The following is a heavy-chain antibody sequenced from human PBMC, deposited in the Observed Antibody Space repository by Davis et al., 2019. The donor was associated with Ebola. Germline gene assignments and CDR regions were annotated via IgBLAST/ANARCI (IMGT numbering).Heavy chain of an antibody. CDR1: GGSFSDHY. CDR3: ARGVSYYYGSGSYYKV. Sequence: MPSETLSLTCAVYGGSFSDHYWSWIRQSPEKGLDWIGEINPSGSTNYNPSLKSRVTISVDTSKNQFSLKLKSVTAADTAVYYCARGVSYYYGSGSYYKVWGQGTLVTVSS. J-gene: IGHJ4*02. V-gene: IGHV4-34*01. D-gene: IGHD3-10*01. CDR2: INPSGST.